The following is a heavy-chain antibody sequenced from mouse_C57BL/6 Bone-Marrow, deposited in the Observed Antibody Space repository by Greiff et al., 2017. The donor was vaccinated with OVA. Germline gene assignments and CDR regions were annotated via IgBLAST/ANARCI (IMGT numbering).Heavy chain of an antibody. CDR1: GFTFSDYG. Sequence: EVQGVESGGGLVKPGVSLKLSCAASGFTFSDYGMHWVRQAPEKGLEWVAYISSGSSTIYYADTVKGRFTISRDNAKNTLFLQMTRRRSEDTAMYYCARINYWYFDVWGTGTTVTVSS. CDR3: ARINYWYFDV. CDR2: ISSGSSTI. J-gene: IGHJ1*03. V-gene: IGHV5-17*01.